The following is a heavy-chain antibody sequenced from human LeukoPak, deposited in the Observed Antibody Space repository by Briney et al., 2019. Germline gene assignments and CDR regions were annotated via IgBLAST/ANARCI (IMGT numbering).Heavy chain of an antibody. CDR1: GFTFTNHW. J-gene: IGHJ4*02. V-gene: IGHV3-7*01. D-gene: IGHD3-10*01. CDR2: INQDGSEK. Sequence: GGSLRLSCAASGFTFTNHWMSWVRQAPGKGLEWVANINQDGSEKFYVDSVKGRFTISRDNAKNSLYLHMNSLRAEDTAVYYCARSKAGGYWGQGTLVIVST. CDR3: ARSKAGGY.